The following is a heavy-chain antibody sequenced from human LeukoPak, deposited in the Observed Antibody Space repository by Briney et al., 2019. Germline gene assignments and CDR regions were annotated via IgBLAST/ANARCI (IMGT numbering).Heavy chain of an antibody. CDR3: ARDSGRGYSYGCDY. CDR1: GGSFSGYY. J-gene: IGHJ4*02. Sequence: SETLSLTCAVYGGSFSGYYWSWIRQPPGKGLEWIGEINHSGSTNYNPSLKSRVTISVDTSKNQFSLKLSSVTAADTAVYYCARDSGRGYSYGCDYWGQGTLVTVSS. D-gene: IGHD5-18*01. V-gene: IGHV4-34*01. CDR2: INHSGST.